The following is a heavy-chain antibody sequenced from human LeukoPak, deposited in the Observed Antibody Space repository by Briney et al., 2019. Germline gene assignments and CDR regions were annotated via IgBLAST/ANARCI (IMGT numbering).Heavy chain of an antibody. Sequence: GESLKISCKGSGYNFTNYWIGWVRQMPGKGLEWMGIIYPGDSDVRYSPSFQGQVTISADKSINTAYLQRSSLKASDTAIYYCARGGSHFEYWGQGTLVTVSS. CDR3: ARGGSHFEY. CDR1: GYNFTNYW. V-gene: IGHV5-51*01. J-gene: IGHJ4*02. CDR2: IYPGDSDV. D-gene: IGHD3-16*01.